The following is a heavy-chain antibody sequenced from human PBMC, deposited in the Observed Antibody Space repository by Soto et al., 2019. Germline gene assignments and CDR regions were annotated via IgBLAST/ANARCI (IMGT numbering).Heavy chain of an antibody. J-gene: IGHJ4*02. CDR1: GYTFTSYG. D-gene: IGHD6-19*01. V-gene: IGHV1-18*01. CDR3: AIAVAVYDYFDY. Sequence: ASVKVSCKASGYTFTSYGISWERQAPGQGLEWMGWISAYNGNTNYAQKLQGRVTMATDTSTSTAYMELRSLRSDDTAVYYCAIAVAVYDYFDYWGQGTLVTVSS. CDR2: ISAYNGNT.